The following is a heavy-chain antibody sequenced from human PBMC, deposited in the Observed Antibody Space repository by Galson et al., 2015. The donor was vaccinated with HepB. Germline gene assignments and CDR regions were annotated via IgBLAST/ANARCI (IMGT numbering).Heavy chain of an antibody. Sequence: SVKVSCKASGYTFTGYYMHWVRQAPGQGLEWMGWINPNSGGTNYAQKFQGRVTVTRDTSISTAYMELSRLRSDDTAVYYCARVGSGHDDYYDISGYYLDFDSYWGQGTLVTVSS. CDR2: INPNSGGT. CDR3: ARVGSGHDDYYDISGYYLDFDSY. V-gene: IGHV1-2*02. J-gene: IGHJ4*02. D-gene: IGHD3-22*01. CDR1: GYTFTGYY.